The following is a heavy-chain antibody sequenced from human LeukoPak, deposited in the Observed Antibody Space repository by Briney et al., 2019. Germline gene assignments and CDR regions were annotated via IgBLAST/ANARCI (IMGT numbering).Heavy chain of an antibody. V-gene: IGHV3-9*01. CDR3: AKGYIRFGGYSGYDHFDY. Sequence: GGSLRLSCAASGFTFDDYAMHWVRQAPGKGLEWVSGISWNSGSIGYADSVKGRFTISRDNAKNSLYLQMNSLRAEDTALYYCAKGYIRFGGYSGYDHFDYWGQGTLVTVSS. J-gene: IGHJ4*02. D-gene: IGHD5-12*01. CDR2: ISWNSGSI. CDR1: GFTFDDYA.